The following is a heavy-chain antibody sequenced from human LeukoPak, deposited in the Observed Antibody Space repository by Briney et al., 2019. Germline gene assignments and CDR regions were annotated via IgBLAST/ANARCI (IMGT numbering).Heavy chain of an antibody. J-gene: IGHJ1*01. V-gene: IGHV3-23*01. CDR3: AKDYCSSTSCYLFYFQH. Sequence: GGSLRLSCAASGFTFSSYAMSWVRQAPGKGLEWVSAISGSGGSTYYADSVKGRFTISRDNSKNTLYLQMNSLRAEDTAVYYCAKDYCSSTSCYLFYFQHWGQGTLVTVSS. CDR1: GFTFSSYA. CDR2: ISGSGGST. D-gene: IGHD2-2*01.